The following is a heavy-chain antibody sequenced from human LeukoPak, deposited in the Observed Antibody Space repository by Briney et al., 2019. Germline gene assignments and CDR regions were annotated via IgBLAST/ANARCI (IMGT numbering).Heavy chain of an antibody. CDR2: ISYDGSNK. Sequence: GGSLRLSCAASGFTFSSYAMHWVRQAPGKGLEWVAVISYDGSNKYYADSVKGRFTISRGNSKNTLYLQMNSLRAEDTAAYYCARDKKGQQLVRLQPLDPWGQGTLVTVSS. CDR3: ARDKKGQQLVRLQPLDP. J-gene: IGHJ5*02. D-gene: IGHD6-6*01. CDR1: GFTFSSYA. V-gene: IGHV3-30-3*01.